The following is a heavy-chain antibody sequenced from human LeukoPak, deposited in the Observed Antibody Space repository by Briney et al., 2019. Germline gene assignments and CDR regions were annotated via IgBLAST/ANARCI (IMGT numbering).Heavy chain of an antibody. CDR2: IGSSGFTI. J-gene: IGHJ4*02. D-gene: IGHD6-13*01. V-gene: IGHV3-48*04. Sequence: GGSLRLSCAASGFTFSSYTMNWVRQAPGKGLEWVSYIGSSGFTIYYADSVKGRFTISRDNAKNSLYLQMNSLRVEDTAVYYCARSGYSSSWYPDDYWGQGTLVTVSS. CDR1: GFTFSSYT. CDR3: ARSGYSSSWYPDDY.